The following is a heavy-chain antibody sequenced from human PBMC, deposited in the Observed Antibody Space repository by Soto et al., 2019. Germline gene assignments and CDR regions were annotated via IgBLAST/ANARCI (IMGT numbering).Heavy chain of an antibody. V-gene: IGHV3-30*18. D-gene: IGHD3-22*01. CDR3: AKPYYDSTPFDY. CDR1: GFTFSSYG. CDR2: ISYDGSNK. Sequence: QVQLVESGGGVVQPGRSLRLSCAASGFTFSSYGMHWVRQAPGKGLEWVAVISYDGSNKYYADSVKGRFTISRDNSKNTLYLPMNSLRAEDTAVYYCAKPYYDSTPFDYWGQGTLVTVSS. J-gene: IGHJ4*02.